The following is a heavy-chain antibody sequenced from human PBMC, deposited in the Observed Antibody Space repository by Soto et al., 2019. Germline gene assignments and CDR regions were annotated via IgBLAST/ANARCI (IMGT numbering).Heavy chain of an antibody. Sequence: SETLSLTCTVSGGSISSSSYYWGWIRQPPGKGLEWIGSIYYSGSTYYNPSLKSRVTISVDTSKNQFSLKLSSVTAADTAVYYCSRDKDIVLVPAAMSPWFDPWGQGTLVTVSS. CDR3: SRDKDIVLVPAAMSPWFDP. D-gene: IGHD2-2*01. CDR2: IYYSGST. V-gene: IGHV4-39*02. CDR1: GGSISSSSYY. J-gene: IGHJ5*02.